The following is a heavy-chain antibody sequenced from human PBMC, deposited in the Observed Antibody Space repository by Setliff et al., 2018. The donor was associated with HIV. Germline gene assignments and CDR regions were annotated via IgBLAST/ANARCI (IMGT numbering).Heavy chain of an antibody. Sequence: GGSLRLSCAAYELTVTTNYLSWVRQAPGKGLEWVSAIYSGGDTFYADSVKGRFTISRDNSKNTLDLQMSSLEAEDTAVYYCVREERAADSGSYYSSRWFDRWGQGTLVTVS. D-gene: IGHD1-26*01. CDR3: VREERAADSGSYYSSRWFDR. CDR2: IYSGGDT. J-gene: IGHJ5*02. CDR1: ELTVTTNY. V-gene: IGHV3-53*01.